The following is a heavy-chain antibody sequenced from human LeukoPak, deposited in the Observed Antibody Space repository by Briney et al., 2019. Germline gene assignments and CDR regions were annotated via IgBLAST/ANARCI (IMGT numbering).Heavy chain of an antibody. CDR1: GDSISSRNW. Sequence: PSGTLSLTCGVSGDSISSRNWWSWVRQPPGKGLEWIGEIYYSGSTNYNPSLKSRVTISVDTSKNQFSLKLSSVTAADTAVYYCARHSYRLYFDYWGQGALVTVSS. CDR2: IYYSGST. CDR3: ARHSYRLYFDY. V-gene: IGHV4-4*02. D-gene: IGHD3-16*02. J-gene: IGHJ4*02.